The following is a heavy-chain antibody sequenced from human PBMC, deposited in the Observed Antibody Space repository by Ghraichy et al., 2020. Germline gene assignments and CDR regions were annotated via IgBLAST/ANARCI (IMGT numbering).Heavy chain of an antibody. Sequence: ASVKVSCKASGYTFTGYYMHWVRQAPGQGLEWMGRINPNRGGTNYAQKFQGRVTMTRDTSISTAYMELSRLRSDDTAVYYCAREVISRYYDSSVIYYYYMDVWGKGTTVTVSS. CDR1: GYTFTGYY. D-gene: IGHD3-22*01. V-gene: IGHV1-2*06. CDR2: INPNRGGT. CDR3: AREVISRYYDSSVIYYYYMDV. J-gene: IGHJ6*03.